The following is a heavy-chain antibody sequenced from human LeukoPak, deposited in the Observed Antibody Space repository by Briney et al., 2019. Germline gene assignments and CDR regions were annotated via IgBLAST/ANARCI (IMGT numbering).Heavy chain of an antibody. CDR1: GFAFSSFS. J-gene: IGHJ6*04. CDR3: AELGITMIGGV. Sequence: GGSLRLSCAASGFAFSSFSINWVRQAPGKGLEWVSYISSSGSTIYYADSVKGRFTISRDNAKNSLYLQMNSLRAEDTAVYYCAELGITMIGGVWGKGTTVTISS. CDR2: ISSSGSTI. D-gene: IGHD3-10*02. V-gene: IGHV3-48*03.